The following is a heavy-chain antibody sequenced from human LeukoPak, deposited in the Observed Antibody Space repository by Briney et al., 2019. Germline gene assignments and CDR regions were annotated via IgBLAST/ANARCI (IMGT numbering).Heavy chain of an antibody. CDR2: ISDTGGST. CDR1: GFTFSTHA. CDR3: AKDPLYGGDLKYYFDF. D-gene: IGHD4/OR15-4a*01. Sequence: GGSLRLSCAASGFTFSTHAMSWVRQAPGRGLEGVSAISDTGGSTYYADSVKGRFTIFRDNSKNTLYLQMNSLRAEDTAVYYCAKDPLYGGDLKYYFDFWGQGALVIVSS. J-gene: IGHJ4*02. V-gene: IGHV3-23*01.